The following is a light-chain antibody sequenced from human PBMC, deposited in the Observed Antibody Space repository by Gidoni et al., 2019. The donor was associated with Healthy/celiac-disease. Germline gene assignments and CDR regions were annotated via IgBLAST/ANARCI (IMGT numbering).Light chain of an antibody. J-gene: IGKJ2*01. V-gene: IGKV1-33*01. CDR3: QQYDNLVWT. Sequence: DIQMTQSPSSLSASVGDRVTITFQASQDISNYLNWYQQKPGKAPKLLIYDASNLETGVPSRFSGSGSGTDFTFTISSLQPEDIATSYCQQYDNLVWTFGQGTKLKIK. CDR1: QDISNY. CDR2: DAS.